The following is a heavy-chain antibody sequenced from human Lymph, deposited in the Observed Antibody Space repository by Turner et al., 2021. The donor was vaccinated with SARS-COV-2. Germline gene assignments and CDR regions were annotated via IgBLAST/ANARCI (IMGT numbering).Heavy chain of an antibody. J-gene: IGHJ6*02. CDR2: ISISSSTI. CDR1: VFTFSSYS. D-gene: IGHD2-15*01. Sequence: DVQLVESGGCLVQPGGSLLLSCSASVFTFSSYSMNWVRQAPGKGLEWGSYISISSSTIYYADSVKGRFTISRDNAKNSLYLQMNSLRDEDTAVYYCARDRGGYGAYYYGMDVWGQGTTVTVSS. CDR3: ARDRGGYGAYYYGMDV. V-gene: IGHV3-48*02.